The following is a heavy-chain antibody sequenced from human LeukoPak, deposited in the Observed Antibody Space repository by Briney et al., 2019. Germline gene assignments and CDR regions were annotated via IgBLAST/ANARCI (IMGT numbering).Heavy chain of an antibody. CDR2: INHSGST. J-gene: IGHJ2*01. CDR1: GGSFCGYY. D-gene: IGHD6-19*01. Sequence: SETLSLTCAVYGGSFCGYYWCWIRQPPGERLWRIGEINHSGSTHYNPSLKSRVTISVDTSKNQFSLKLSSVTAADTAVYYCARGSGRIIAVAGRANWYFDLWGRGTLVTVSS. V-gene: IGHV4-34*01. CDR3: ARGSGRIIAVAGRANWYFDL.